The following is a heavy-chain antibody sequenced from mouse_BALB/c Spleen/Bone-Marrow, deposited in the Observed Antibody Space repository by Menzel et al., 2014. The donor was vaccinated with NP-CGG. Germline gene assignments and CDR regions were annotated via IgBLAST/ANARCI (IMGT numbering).Heavy chain of an antibody. CDR1: GFTFGSYG. V-gene: IGHV5-6*01. CDR3: ARQRDYDYFDD. J-gene: IGHJ2*01. D-gene: IGHD2-4*01. CDR2: ISSGGSYT. Sequence: EVQLVESGGDLVKPGGSLKLSCAASGFTFGSYGMSWVRQTPDKRLEWVATISSGGSYTYYPDSVKGRFTISRDNAKNTLYLQMNSRKSEDSAMYYCARQRDYDYFDDWGQGTPPTVSS.